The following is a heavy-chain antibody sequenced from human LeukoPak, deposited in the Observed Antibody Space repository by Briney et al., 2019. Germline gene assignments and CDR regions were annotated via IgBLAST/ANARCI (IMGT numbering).Heavy chain of an antibody. J-gene: IGHJ6*03. CDR1: GYTFTGYY. CDR3: ARDRFLEYYMDV. CDR2: INPNRGGT. D-gene: IGHD3-3*01. Sequence: ASVKVSCKASGYTFTGYYMHWVRQAPGQGLEGIGLINPNRGGTKYAQKFQGRGTMTRDTSLSTAYMELSSLRSDEPAGYYCARDRFLEYYMDVWGKGTTVTVSS. V-gene: IGHV1-2*02.